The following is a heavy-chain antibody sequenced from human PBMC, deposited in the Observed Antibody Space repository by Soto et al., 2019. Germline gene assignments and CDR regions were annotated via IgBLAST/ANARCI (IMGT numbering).Heavy chain of an antibody. V-gene: IGHV3-9*01. D-gene: IGHD3-22*01. J-gene: IGHJ4*02. CDR3: AKDGANYYDSSGTEGAFDY. CDR2: ISWNSGSI. CDR1: EFTFDDYA. Sequence: EVQLVESGGGLVQPGRSLRLSCAASEFTFDDYAMHWVRQAPGKGLEWVSGISWNSGSIGYADSVKGRFTISRDNAKNSLYLQMNSLRAEDTALYYCAKDGANYYDSSGTEGAFDYWGQGTLVTVSS.